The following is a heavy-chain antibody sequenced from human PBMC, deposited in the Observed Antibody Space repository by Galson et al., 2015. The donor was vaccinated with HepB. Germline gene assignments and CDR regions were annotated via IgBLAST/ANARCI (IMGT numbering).Heavy chain of an antibody. CDR2: IYSGGST. CDR3: ARDTWFGEFPNWYFDL. CDR1: GFTVSSNY. J-gene: IGHJ2*01. D-gene: IGHD3-10*01. V-gene: IGHV3-66*01. Sequence: SLRLSCAASGFTVSSNYMSWVRQAPGKGLEWVSVIYSGGSTYYADSVKGRFTISRDNSKNTLYLQMNSLRAEDTAVYYCARDTWFGEFPNWYFDLWGRGTLVTVSS.